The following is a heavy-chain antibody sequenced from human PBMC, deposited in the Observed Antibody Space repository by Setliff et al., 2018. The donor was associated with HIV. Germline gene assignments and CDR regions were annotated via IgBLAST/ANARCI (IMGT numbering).Heavy chain of an antibody. J-gene: IGHJ3*02. V-gene: IGHV1-46*01. CDR1: GYRFSNHF. D-gene: IGHD6-6*01. Sequence: ASVKVSCKSSGYRFSNHFIHWVRQAPGQGLEWMEVIDPTDGSASFTQKFQGRVTVTSDTSTSTVYMELSGLKSEDTAMYYCARGKQMSRRSDAFDIWGQGTKVTVS. CDR3: ARGKQMSRRSDAFDI. CDR2: IDPTDGSA.